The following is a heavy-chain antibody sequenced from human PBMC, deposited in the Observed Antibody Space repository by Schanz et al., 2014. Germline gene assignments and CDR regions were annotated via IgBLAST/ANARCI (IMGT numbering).Heavy chain of an antibody. CDR3: ARLPGLYCSGGACYRGY. V-gene: IGHV4-39*01. Sequence: QLQLQESGPGLVKPSETLSLTCTVSGGSISSSGYYWGWIRQPPGNGLEWIGSIYYSGSTYYNPSPKGRVTFAVDASKHQFPRKGPLVTATDTAVYYCARLPGLYCSGGACYRGYWGQGTLVTVSS. CDR2: IYYSGST. CDR1: GGSISSSGYY. D-gene: IGHD2-15*01. J-gene: IGHJ4*02.